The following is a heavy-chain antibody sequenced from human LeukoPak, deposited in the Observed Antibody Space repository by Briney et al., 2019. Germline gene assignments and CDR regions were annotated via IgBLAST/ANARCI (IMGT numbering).Heavy chain of an antibody. CDR1: GFTFSSYA. CDR2: ISGSGGST. CDR3: AILPAAGYFDWLSPPDY. J-gene: IGHJ4*02. V-gene: IGHV3-23*01. D-gene: IGHD3-9*01. Sequence: GGSLRLSCAASGFTFSSYAMSWVRQAPGKGLEWVSAISGSGGSTYYADSVKGRFTISRDNSKNTLYLQMNGLRAEDTAVYYCAILPAAGYFDWLSPPDYWGQGTLVTVSS.